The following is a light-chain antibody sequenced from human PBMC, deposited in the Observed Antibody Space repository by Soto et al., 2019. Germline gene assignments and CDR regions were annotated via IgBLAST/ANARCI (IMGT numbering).Light chain of an antibody. J-gene: IGKJ1*01. CDR3: QQYNNWPPWT. Sequence: EIVMMQSPATLSVSPGERATLSCRASQSVNSNLAWYQQKSGQAPRLLMYGASTRATGIPARFSGSGSGTEFTLTISSLQSEDFAVYYCQQYNNWPPWTFGQGTKVEIK. V-gene: IGKV3-15*01. CDR1: QSVNSN. CDR2: GAS.